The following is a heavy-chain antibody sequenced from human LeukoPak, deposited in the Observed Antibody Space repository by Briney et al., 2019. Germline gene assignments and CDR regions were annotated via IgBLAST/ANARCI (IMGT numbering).Heavy chain of an antibody. CDR2: ISGYNGNT. Sequence: PAASVKVSCKAPGYTFTNYGISWVRQAPGQGLEWMGWISGYNGNTKYAQKFQGRVTMTTDTSTTTAYIELRSLRSDDTAVYYCARSLNYYSGNYQLYDYWGQGTLVTVSS. CDR1: GYTFTNYG. V-gene: IGHV1-18*01. D-gene: IGHD1-26*01. J-gene: IGHJ4*02. CDR3: ARSLNYYSGNYQLYDY.